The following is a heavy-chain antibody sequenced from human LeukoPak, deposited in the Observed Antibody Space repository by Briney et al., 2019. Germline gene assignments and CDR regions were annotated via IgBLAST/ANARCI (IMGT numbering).Heavy chain of an antibody. Sequence: SETLSLTCAVYGGSFSGYYWSWIRQPPGKGLEWIGYIYYSGSTNYNPSLKSRVTISVDTSKNQFSLKLSSVTAADTAVYYCAGGYSYGSTYYYMDVWGKGTTVTISS. CDR3: AGGYSYGSTYYYMDV. D-gene: IGHD5-18*01. J-gene: IGHJ6*03. CDR1: GGSFSGYY. V-gene: IGHV4-59*01. CDR2: IYYSGST.